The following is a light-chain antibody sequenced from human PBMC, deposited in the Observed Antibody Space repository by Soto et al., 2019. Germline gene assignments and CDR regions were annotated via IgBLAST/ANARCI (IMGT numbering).Light chain of an antibody. CDR1: SSDVGGYNY. CDR3: SSYTTSNTRQIV. J-gene: IGLJ1*01. Sequence: QAVVTQPASVSGSPGQSITISCTGTSSDVGGYNYVSWYQQHPGKAPKFMIYDVSNRPSRVSNRFSGSKSGNTASLTISGLQAEDEADYYCSSYTTSNTRQIVFGTGTKLTVL. CDR2: DVS. V-gene: IGLV2-14*01.